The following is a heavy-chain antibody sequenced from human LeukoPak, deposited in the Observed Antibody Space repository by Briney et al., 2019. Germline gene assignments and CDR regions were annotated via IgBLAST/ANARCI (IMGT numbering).Heavy chain of an antibody. CDR3: ARAGYSYGYPPKEAYNWFDP. CDR1: GTSFSGYY. D-gene: IGHD5-18*01. V-gene: IGHV4-34*01. Sequence: LTPSEPLSLTCAVYGTSFSGYYWSWIRRPPGKGLEWIGEINHSGSTNYNPSLERRVTISVDTSKNQFSLKLSSVTAADTAVYYCARAGYSYGYPPKEAYNWFDPWGQGTLVTVSS. CDR2: INHSGST. J-gene: IGHJ5*02.